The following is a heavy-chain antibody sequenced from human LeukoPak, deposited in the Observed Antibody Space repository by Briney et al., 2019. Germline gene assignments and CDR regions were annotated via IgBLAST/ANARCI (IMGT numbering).Heavy chain of an antibody. CDR1: GFTFSNYA. V-gene: IGHV3-23*01. CDR2: ISASGGST. J-gene: IGHJ6*02. D-gene: IGHD2-15*01. Sequence: GGSLRLSCAASGFTFSNYAMNWVRQAPGKGLEWVSGISASGGSTYYADSVKGRFTISRDNSKNTLYLQMNSLRAEDTAIYYCAKALGYCSGGRCYSWGYYYFGMDVWGQGTTVTVSS. CDR3: AKALGYCSGGRCYSWGYYYFGMDV.